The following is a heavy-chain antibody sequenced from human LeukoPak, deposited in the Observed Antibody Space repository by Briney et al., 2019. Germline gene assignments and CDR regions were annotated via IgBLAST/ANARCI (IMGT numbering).Heavy chain of an antibody. CDR2: ISGSGGST. V-gene: IGHV3-23*01. D-gene: IGHD4-17*01. Sequence: GGSLRLSCAASGFTFSSYAMSWDRQAPGKGLEGVSAISGSGGSTYHADPVKGRFTISRDNSKNKLDLQMNSLRAEDTALYYCAKDDEVGDYKFDYWGQGTLVTVSS. CDR3: AKDDEVGDYKFDY. CDR1: GFTFSSYA. J-gene: IGHJ4*02.